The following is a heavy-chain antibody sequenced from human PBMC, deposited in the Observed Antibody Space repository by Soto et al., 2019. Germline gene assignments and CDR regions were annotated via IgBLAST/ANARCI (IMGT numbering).Heavy chain of an antibody. D-gene: IGHD6-19*01. CDR2: IYYSGST. CDR1: GGSISSSSYY. Sequence: PSETLSLTCTVSGGSISSSSYYWGWIRQPPGKGLEWIGSIYYSGSTYYNPSLKSRVTISVDTSKNQFSLKLSSVTAADTAVYYCARHIAVADPRWDWFDPWGQGTLVTVSS. J-gene: IGHJ5*02. V-gene: IGHV4-39*01. CDR3: ARHIAVADPRWDWFDP.